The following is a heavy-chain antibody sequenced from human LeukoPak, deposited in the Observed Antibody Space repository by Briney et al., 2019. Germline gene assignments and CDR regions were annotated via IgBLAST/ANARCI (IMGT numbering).Heavy chain of an antibody. Sequence: SETLSLTCAVYGGSFSGYYWSWIRQPPGKGLEWMGEISHDEGTNYNPSLKSRVTVSVDRSKYQFSLKLTSVTAADTAVYYCARGPDHAKAGYWGPGTLVTVSS. V-gene: IGHV4-34*01. D-gene: IGHD1-14*01. CDR2: ISHDEGT. CDR1: GGSFSGYY. CDR3: ARGPDHAKAGY. J-gene: IGHJ4*02.